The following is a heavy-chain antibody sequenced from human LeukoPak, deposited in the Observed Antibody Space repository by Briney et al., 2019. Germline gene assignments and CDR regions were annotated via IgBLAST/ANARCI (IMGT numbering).Heavy chain of an antibody. D-gene: IGHD3-16*01. CDR1: GGSFSAYY. V-gene: IGHV4-34*01. Sequence: PSETLSLTCAVYGGSFSAYYWSWIRQPPGKGLEWIGEINHSGSTNHNPSLKSRVTISVDRSKNQFSLKLSSVTAADTAVYYCARGRLRRDYVWGSTPGDWYFDLWGRGTLVTVSS. CDR3: ARGRLRRDYVWGSTPGDWYFDL. CDR2: INHSGST. J-gene: IGHJ2*01.